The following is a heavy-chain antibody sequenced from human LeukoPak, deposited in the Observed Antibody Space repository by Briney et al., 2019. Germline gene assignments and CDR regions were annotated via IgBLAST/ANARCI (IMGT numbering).Heavy chain of an antibody. CDR1: GGTFSSYA. CDR3: ARGRYGDYVDY. V-gene: IGHV1-69*05. D-gene: IGHD4-17*01. Sequence: ASVKVSCKASGGTFSSYAISWVRQAPGQGLEWMGGIIPIFGTANYAQKFQGRVTITRNTSISTAYMELSSLRSEDTAVYYCARGRYGDYVDYWGQGTLVTVSS. CDR2: IIPIFGTA. J-gene: IGHJ4*02.